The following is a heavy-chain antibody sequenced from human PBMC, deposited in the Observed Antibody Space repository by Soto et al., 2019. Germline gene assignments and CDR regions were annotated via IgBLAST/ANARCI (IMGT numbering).Heavy chain of an antibody. CDR3: ARDCSGGSCLDY. CDR1: GFTFSSNG. V-gene: IGHV3-33*01. J-gene: IGHJ4*02. CDR2: IWYDGSNQ. Sequence: QVQLVESGGGVVQPGRSLRVSCAVSGFTFSSNGMHWVRQAPGKGLEWVAIIWYDGSNQHYADSVKGRFTIFRDNSKNTLYLQMNSLRDEDTAVYYCARDCSGGSCLDYWGQGTLVTVSS. D-gene: IGHD2-15*01.